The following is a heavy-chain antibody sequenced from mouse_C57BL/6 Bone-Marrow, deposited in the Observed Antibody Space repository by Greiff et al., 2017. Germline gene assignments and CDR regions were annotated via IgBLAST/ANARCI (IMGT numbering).Heavy chain of an antibody. J-gene: IGHJ3*02. CDR3: ARHNGSPRG. CDR2: ISSGGSYT. V-gene: IGHV5-6*02. CDR1: GFTFSSYG. D-gene: IGHD1-3*01. Sequence: DVKLVESGGDLVKPGGSLKLSCAASGFTFSSYGMSWVRQTPDKRLEWVATISSGGSYTYYPDSVKGRFTISRDNAKNTLYLQMSSLKSEDTAMYYCARHNGSPRGWGQGTLVTVSA.